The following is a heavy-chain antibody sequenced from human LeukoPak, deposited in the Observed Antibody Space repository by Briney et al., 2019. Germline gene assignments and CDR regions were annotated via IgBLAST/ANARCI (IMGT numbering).Heavy chain of an antibody. V-gene: IGHV3-9*01. CDR3: AKDNRRHYTSGPNPDSLH. Sequence: GGSLRLSCAVSGFTFSNYWMTWVRQAPGKGLEWVSGISWNSGSIDYADSVKGRFTISRDNAKNSLYLQMNSLRVEDTAFYYCAKDNRRHYTSGPNPDSLHWGQGALVTVSS. CDR2: ISWNSGSI. J-gene: IGHJ4*02. D-gene: IGHD6-19*01. CDR1: GFTFSNYW.